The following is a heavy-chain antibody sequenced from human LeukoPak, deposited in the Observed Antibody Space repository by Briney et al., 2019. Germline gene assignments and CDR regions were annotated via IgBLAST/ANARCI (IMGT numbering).Heavy chain of an antibody. V-gene: IGHV5-51*01. CDR2: IYPGDSDT. Sequence: GESLKISCKGSGYSFTSYWIGWVRQMPGKGLEWMGIIYPGDSDTRYSPSFQGQVTISADKPISTAYLQWSSLKASDTAMYYCARQFRGVIITSPFDYWGQGTLVTVSS. CDR3: ARQFRGVIITSPFDY. D-gene: IGHD3-10*01. CDR1: GYSFTSYW. J-gene: IGHJ4*02.